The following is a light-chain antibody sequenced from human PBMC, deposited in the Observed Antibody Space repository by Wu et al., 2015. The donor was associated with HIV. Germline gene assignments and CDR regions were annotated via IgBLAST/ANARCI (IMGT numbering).Light chain of an antibody. Sequence: EIVMTQSPATLSVSPGERATLSCRASQSVGSNLAWYQQKSGQAPRLLIYGASTRATGIPARFSGSGSGTEFTLTISSLQSEDFAVYYCQQYINWPPKTFGQGTKVEIK. CDR2: GAS. J-gene: IGKJ1*01. CDR1: QSVGSN. CDR3: QQYINWPPKT. V-gene: IGKV3-15*01.